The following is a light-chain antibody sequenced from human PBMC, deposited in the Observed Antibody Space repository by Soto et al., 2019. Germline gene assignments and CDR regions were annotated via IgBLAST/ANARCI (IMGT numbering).Light chain of an antibody. V-gene: IGKV3-20*01. CDR2: GAS. CDR3: QQYGSSPLT. J-gene: IGKJ4*01. CDR1: QRVSSSY. Sequence: EIVLTQSPGTLSLSPGERAALSCRASQRVSSSYLAWYQQKPGQAPRLLIYGASSRATGIPDRFSGSGSGTDFTLTISRLDPEDVALYYCQQYGSSPLTFGGGTTVEIK.